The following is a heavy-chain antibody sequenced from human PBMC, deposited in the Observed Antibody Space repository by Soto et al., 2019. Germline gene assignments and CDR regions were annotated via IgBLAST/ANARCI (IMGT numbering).Heavy chain of an antibody. CDR1: GFTFSSHG. D-gene: IGHD6-19*01. V-gene: IGHV3-30*03. J-gene: IGHJ4*02. Sequence: QVQLVESGGGGVQPGGSLTLSCAASGFTFSSHGMHWVRLAPGRGLEGVAVFSYDGINKHYGDSVKGRFTISRDNSKNTVSLQMNSLRVEDTAVYYCAREQGYGWYRVADYWGQGTLVTVSS. CDR2: FSYDGINK. CDR3: AREQGYGWYRVADY.